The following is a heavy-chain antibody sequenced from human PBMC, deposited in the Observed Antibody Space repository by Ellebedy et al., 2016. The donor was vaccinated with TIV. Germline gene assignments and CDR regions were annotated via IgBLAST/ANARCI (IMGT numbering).Heavy chain of an antibody. J-gene: IGHJ4*02. CDR3: ARDRDYGTFDY. CDR1: GGTFSTYA. CDR2: IIPMLGKL. Sequence: AASVKVSCKASGGTFSTYAISWARQAPGQGLERMGRIIPMLGKLNYAQKFQGRVTITANTSTSTAYMELSSLRSEDTAVYYCARDRDYGTFDYWGQGTLVTVSS. V-gene: IGHV1-69*04. D-gene: IGHD4-17*01.